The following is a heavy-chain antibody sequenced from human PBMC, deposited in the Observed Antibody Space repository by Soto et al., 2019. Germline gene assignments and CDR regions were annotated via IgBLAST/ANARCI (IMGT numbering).Heavy chain of an antibody. CDR3: AKDAVYKDGLWLMDS. CDR2: VTGSGSQI. J-gene: IGHJ5*02. CDR1: GFTISTYA. D-gene: IGHD2-21*01. V-gene: IGHV3-23*01. Sequence: GGSLRLACAASGFTISTYAMTWVRQAPGKGLECVSGVTGSGSQIHYADSVKGRFTISKDNSKNTLYLQMSNLRDEDTALYYCAKDAVYKDGLWLMDSWGQGTLVTVSS.